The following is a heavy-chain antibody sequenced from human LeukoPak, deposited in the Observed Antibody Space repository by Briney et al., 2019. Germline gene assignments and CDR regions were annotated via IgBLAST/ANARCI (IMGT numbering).Heavy chain of an antibody. Sequence: PGGSLRLSCAASGFTFSGAAIHWVRQASGKGLEWVGHIRSKANSYATTYAASVKGGFTISRDDSKNTAYLQMTSLKTEDTAVYYCIHYGSGSYSTDYWGQGTLVTVSS. J-gene: IGHJ4*02. CDR3: IHYGSGSYSTDY. CDR1: GFTFSGAA. CDR2: IRSKANSYAT. V-gene: IGHV3-73*01. D-gene: IGHD3-10*01.